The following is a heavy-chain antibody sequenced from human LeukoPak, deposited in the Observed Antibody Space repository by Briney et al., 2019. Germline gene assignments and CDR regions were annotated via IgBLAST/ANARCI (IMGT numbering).Heavy chain of an antibody. D-gene: IGHD3-22*01. CDR3: ARELKGEITMIVVVIKDYFDY. CDR2: IKQDGSEK. J-gene: IGHJ4*02. V-gene: IGHV3-7*01. Sequence: PGGSLRLSCAASGFTVCSNYMSWVRQAPGKGLEWVANIKQDGSEKYYVDSVKGRFTISRDNAKNSLYLQMNSLRAEDTAVYYCARELKGEITMIVVVIKDYFDYWGQGTLVTVSS. CDR1: GFTVCSNY.